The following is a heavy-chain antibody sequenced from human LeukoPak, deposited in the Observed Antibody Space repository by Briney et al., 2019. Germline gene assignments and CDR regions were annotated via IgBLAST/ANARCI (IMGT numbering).Heavy chain of an antibody. CDR1: GFTFSDYY. D-gene: IGHD5-24*01. Sequence: GGSLRLSCAASGFTFSDYYMNWIRQAPGKGLGWVSYISGSGGTIYYADSVKGRFTISMDNAKNSMYLQMNSLRAEDTAVYYCAGGPRRDGYNYYSYWGQGTLVTVSS. CDR3: AGGPRRDGYNYYSY. J-gene: IGHJ4*02. CDR2: ISGSGGTI. V-gene: IGHV3-11*01.